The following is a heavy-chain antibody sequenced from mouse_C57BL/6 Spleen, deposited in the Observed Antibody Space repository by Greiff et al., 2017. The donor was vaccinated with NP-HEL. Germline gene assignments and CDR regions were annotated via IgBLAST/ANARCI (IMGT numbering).Heavy chain of an antibody. D-gene: IGHD2-14*01. CDR2: IYPGDGDT. Sequence: QVQLQQSGAELVKPGASVKISCKASGYAFSSYWMNWVKQRPGKGLEWIGQIYPGDGDTNYNGKFKGKATLTADKSSSTAYMQLSSLTSEDSAVYFCARRDYRGGDYYAMDYWGQGTSVTVSS. CDR1: GYAFSSYW. J-gene: IGHJ4*01. V-gene: IGHV1-80*01. CDR3: ARRDYRGGDYYAMDY.